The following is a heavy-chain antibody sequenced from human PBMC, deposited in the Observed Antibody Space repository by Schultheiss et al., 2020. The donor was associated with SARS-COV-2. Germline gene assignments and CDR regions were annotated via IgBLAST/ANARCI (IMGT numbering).Heavy chain of an antibody. V-gene: IGHV3-30*18. CDR1: GLTLKSYG. CDR3: AKGAVAGDDAFHL. D-gene: IGHD6-19*01. CDR2: IAYDGRNK. Sequence: GGSLRLSCAASGLTLKSYGMHWVRQAPGKGLEWVGVIAYDGRNKYYADSVRGRFSISRDEAKNTVYLQMNGLSADDTAVYYCAKGAVAGDDAFHLWGQGTMVTVSS. J-gene: IGHJ3*01.